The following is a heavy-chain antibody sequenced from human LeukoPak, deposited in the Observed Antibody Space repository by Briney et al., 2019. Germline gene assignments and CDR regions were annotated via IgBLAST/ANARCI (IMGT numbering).Heavy chain of an antibody. CDR3: ARGSTRADDY. CDR2: VYHDGTT. Sequence: SETLSLTCTVSGASISRHYWSWVRQPPGKGLEWIGYVYHDGTTNYNPSLKSRIAISIDTSRNQLSLKLSSMTAADTAVYYCARGSTRADDYWGQGILVTVSS. V-gene: IGHV4-59*11. CDR1: GASISRHY. J-gene: IGHJ4*02. D-gene: IGHD2/OR15-2a*01.